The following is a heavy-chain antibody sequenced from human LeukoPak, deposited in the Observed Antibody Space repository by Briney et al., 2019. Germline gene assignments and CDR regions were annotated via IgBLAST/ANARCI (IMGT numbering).Heavy chain of an antibody. CDR2: ISGRGGST. Sequence: PGGSLRLSCAASGFTFSSYAMNWVRQAPGKGLEWVSAISGRGGSTYYADSVKGRFTISRDNSKNMLYLQMNSLRAEDTALYYCASWGDSSGYYVPWGQGTLVTVSS. CDR1: GFTFSSYA. V-gene: IGHV3-23*01. CDR3: ASWGDSSGYYVP. D-gene: IGHD3-22*01. J-gene: IGHJ5*02.